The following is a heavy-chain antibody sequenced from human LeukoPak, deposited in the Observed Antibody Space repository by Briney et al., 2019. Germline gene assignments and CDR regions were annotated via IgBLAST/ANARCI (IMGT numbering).Heavy chain of an antibody. CDR2: ISYDGSNK. D-gene: IGHD4-17*01. CDR1: GFTFSSYA. CDR3: ARSDDYGDYVYLGRPLDY. Sequence: GRSPRLSCAASGFTFSSYAMHWVRQAPGKGLEWVAVISYDGSNKYYADSVKGRFTISRDNSKNTLYLQMNSLRAEDTAVYYCARSDDYGDYVYLGRPLDYRGQGTLVTVSS. J-gene: IGHJ4*02. V-gene: IGHV3-30*04.